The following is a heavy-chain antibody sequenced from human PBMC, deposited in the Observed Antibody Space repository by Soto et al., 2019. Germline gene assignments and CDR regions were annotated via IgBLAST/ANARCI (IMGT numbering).Heavy chain of an antibody. Sequence: QVQLQESGPGLVKPSGTLSLTCAVSGGSISSSNWWSWVRQPPGKGLEWIGEIYHSGSTNYNPSLKSRGTRSVDKDKKQFSLKLSSVTAADTAVYYCARGYSYVYGPPSAHYYYGMDVLGQGTTVTVS. V-gene: IGHV4-4*02. CDR1: GGSISSSNW. J-gene: IGHJ6*02. D-gene: IGHD5-18*01. CDR2: IYHSGST. CDR3: ARGYSYVYGPPSAHYYYGMDV.